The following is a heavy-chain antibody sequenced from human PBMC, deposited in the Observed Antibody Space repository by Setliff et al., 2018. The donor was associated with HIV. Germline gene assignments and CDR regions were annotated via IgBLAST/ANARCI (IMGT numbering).Heavy chain of an antibody. V-gene: IGHV4-34*10. J-gene: IGHJ4*02. CDR2: INHSGST. D-gene: IGHD3-10*01. Sequence: SETLSLTCAVYGGSFNGYYWSWIRQPPGKGLEWIGEINHSGSTNYNPSLKSRVTMSADESKNQFSLKLNSVTAADTAVYYCARAYFGSGIYYWGQGTLVTVSS. CDR1: GGSFNGYY. CDR3: ARAYFGSGIYY.